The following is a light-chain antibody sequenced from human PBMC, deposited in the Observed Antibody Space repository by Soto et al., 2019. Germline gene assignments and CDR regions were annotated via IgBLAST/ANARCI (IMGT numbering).Light chain of an antibody. J-gene: IGKJ5*01. CDR1: QSVSNN. CDR3: QQRSDWPPT. V-gene: IGKV3-11*01. Sequence: EIVMTQSPATLSVSPGERATLSCRASQSVSNNLTWYQQKLGQAPRLLIYDASKRATGIPARFSGSGSGTDFTLTISSLEPEDFAVYFCQQRSDWPPTFGQGTRLEIK. CDR2: DAS.